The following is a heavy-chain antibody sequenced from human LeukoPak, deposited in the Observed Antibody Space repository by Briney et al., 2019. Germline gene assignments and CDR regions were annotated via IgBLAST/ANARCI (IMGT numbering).Heavy chain of an antibody. CDR1: GFTFGSYA. D-gene: IGHD5-18*01. J-gene: IGHJ4*02. V-gene: IGHV3-23*01. CDR2: IGGRGGDT. Sequence: GGSLTLSCAASGFTFGSYAITWVRQAPGQGLGWVSAIGGRGGDTYYADSVRGRFTISRDNSKNTLYLQMNSLRAEDTAVYYCANRPDTALGSWGQGTLVTVSS. CDR3: ANRPDTALGS.